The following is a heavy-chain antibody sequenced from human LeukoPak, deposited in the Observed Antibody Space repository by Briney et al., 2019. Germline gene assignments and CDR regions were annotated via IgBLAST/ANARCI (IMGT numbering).Heavy chain of an antibody. CDR3: AREGSGSYYNWFDP. CDR1: GGSISSGGYY. CDR2: IYYSGST. D-gene: IGHD3-10*01. V-gene: IGHV4-61*08. Sequence: PSETLSLTCTVSGGSISSGGYYWSWIRQPPGKGLEWIGYIYYSGSTNYNPSLKSRVTISVDTSKNQFSLKLSSETAADTAVYYCAREGSGSYYNWFDPWGQGTLVTVSS. J-gene: IGHJ5*02.